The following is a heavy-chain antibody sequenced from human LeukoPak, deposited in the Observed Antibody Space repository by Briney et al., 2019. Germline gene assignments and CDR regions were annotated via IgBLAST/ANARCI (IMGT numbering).Heavy chain of an antibody. V-gene: IGHV4-34*01. Sequence: SETLSLTCAVYAGSFSGYYWSWIRQPPGKGLEWIGEINHSGSTNYNPSLKSRVTISVDTSKNQFSLKLSSVTAADTAVYYCARIAAGSYYFDYWGQGTLVTVSS. CDR3: ARIAAGSYYFDY. CDR2: INHSGST. D-gene: IGHD6-13*01. J-gene: IGHJ4*02. CDR1: AGSFSGYY.